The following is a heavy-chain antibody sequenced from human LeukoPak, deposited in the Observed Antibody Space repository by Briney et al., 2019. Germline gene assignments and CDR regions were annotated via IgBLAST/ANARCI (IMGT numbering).Heavy chain of an antibody. D-gene: IGHD7-27*01. CDR3: AKGANWDPGVDY. J-gene: IGHJ4*02. Sequence: QAGGSLRLSCGASRFTFSSYVMTWVRQAPGKGLGWGSGISGSGGSTYYADSVKGRFTISRDNSKNTLYLQMNSLRAEDTAVYYCAKGANWDPGVDYWGQGTLVTVSS. CDR2: ISGSGGST. V-gene: IGHV3-23*01. CDR1: RFTFSSYV.